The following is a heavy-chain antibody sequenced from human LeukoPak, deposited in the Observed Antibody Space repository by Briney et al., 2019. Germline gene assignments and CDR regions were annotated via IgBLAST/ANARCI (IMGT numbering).Heavy chain of an antibody. Sequence: ASVKVSCKASGYTFTGYYMHWVRQAPGQGLEWMGWINPNSGGTNYAQKFQGRVTTTRDTSISTAYMELSRLRSDDTAVYYCARDYGDYYYYYYGMDVWGQGTTVTVSS. V-gene: IGHV1-2*02. D-gene: IGHD4-17*01. J-gene: IGHJ6*02. CDR2: INPNSGGT. CDR3: ARDYGDYYYYYYGMDV. CDR1: GYTFTGYY.